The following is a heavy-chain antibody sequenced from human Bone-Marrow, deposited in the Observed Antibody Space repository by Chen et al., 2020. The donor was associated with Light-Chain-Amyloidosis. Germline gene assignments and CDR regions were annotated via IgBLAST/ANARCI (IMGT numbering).Heavy chain of an antibody. Sequence: EVQLVQSGAEVKKPGESLKISCKDSGYNFTSYWIGWVRQMPGKGLEWMGIIFPADSETRYSPSFQVQVTISADKSITPAYLQWSSLKASDTAMYYCASPLGDYYGSGSLDDAFDIWGQGTMVTVS. CDR1: GYNFTSYW. CDR3: ASPLGDYYGSGSLDDAFDI. D-gene: IGHD3-10*01. J-gene: IGHJ3*02. V-gene: IGHV5-51*01. CDR2: IFPADSET.